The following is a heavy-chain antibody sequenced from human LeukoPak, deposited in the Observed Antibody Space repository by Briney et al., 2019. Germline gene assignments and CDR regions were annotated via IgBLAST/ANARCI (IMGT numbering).Heavy chain of an antibody. Sequence: GGSLRLSCAASGFTFSSYSMNWVRQAPGKGLEWVSSISSSSSYIYYADSVKGRFTISRDNAKNSLYLQMNSLRAEDTAVCYCARDYYDSSGYYYGGDYWGQGTLVTVSS. CDR2: ISSSSSYI. CDR3: ARDYYDSSGYYYGGDY. V-gene: IGHV3-21*01. CDR1: GFTFSSYS. D-gene: IGHD3-22*01. J-gene: IGHJ4*02.